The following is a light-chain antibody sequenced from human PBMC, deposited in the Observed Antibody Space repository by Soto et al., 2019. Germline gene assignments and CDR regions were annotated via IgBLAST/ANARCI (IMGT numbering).Light chain of an antibody. CDR1: QLLRHTNGYNY. CDR3: MQALQTPWA. V-gene: IGKV2-28*01. J-gene: IGKJ1*01. Sequence: DTVMTQSPLSLPVTPGEPAYISCRSIQLLRHTNGYNYLDWYLQKPGQSPQLLIYLGSNRASGVPDRFSGSGSGTDFTLKISRVEAEDVGVYYCMQALQTPWAFGQGTKVEIK. CDR2: LGS.